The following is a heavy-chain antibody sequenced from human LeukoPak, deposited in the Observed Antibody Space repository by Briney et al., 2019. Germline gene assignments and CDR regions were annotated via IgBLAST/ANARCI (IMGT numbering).Heavy chain of an antibody. J-gene: IGHJ4*02. CDR3: ARAGLGGHYIDY. CDR1: GFTFSDYY. V-gene: IGHV3-11*01. Sequence: PGGSLRLSCAASGFTFSDYYMTWLRQAPGQGLEWISYVSGSDENKYYAGSVRGRFAISRDNAEKSLFLQMSNVRAEDTAVYYCARAGLGGHYIDYWGQGTLVTVSS. D-gene: IGHD2-15*01. CDR2: VSGSDENK.